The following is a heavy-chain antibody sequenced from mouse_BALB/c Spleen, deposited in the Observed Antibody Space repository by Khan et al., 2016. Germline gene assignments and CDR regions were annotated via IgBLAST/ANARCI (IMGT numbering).Heavy chain of an antibody. CDR3: ARGAYYGNTGAMDY. J-gene: IGHJ4*01. V-gene: IGHV1-54*01. Sequence: QVRLQQSGAELVRPGTSVKVSCKASGYAFTNYLIEWVKQRPGQGLDWIGMINPGSGGTNYNEKFKGKATLTADKSSSTAYMQLSSLTSDDSAVHFCARGAYYGNTGAMDYWGQGTSVTVSS. D-gene: IGHD2-1*01. CDR2: INPGSGGT. CDR1: GYAFTNYL.